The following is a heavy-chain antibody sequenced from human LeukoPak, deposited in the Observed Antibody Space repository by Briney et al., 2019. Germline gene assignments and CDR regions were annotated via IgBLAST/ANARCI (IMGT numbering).Heavy chain of an antibody. Sequence: GGSLRLSCAASGFTFSSYFMSWGRQAPGEGLEWVSAISGGGGGTYYADSVKGRFTISRDNSKNTLYLQMNSLRAEDTAVYYCAKESPVVVVAASGHFQHWGQGTLVTVSS. J-gene: IGHJ1*01. V-gene: IGHV3-23*01. CDR3: AKESPVVVVAASGHFQH. CDR1: GFTFSSYF. D-gene: IGHD2-21*02. CDR2: ISGGGGGT.